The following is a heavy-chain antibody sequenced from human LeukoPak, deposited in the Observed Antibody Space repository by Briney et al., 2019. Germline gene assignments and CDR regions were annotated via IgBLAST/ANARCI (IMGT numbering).Heavy chain of an antibody. CDR2: IRSSSTTI. CDR3: AREDASSWDY. CDR1: GFTFDDYT. J-gene: IGHJ4*02. Sequence: GGSLRLSCAASGFTFDDYTMHWVRQAPGKGLEWVSYIRSSSTTIYYADSVKGRFTISRDNAKNSLYLQMNSLRAEDTAVYYCAREDASSWDYWGQGILVTVSS. V-gene: IGHV3-48*01. D-gene: IGHD6-13*01.